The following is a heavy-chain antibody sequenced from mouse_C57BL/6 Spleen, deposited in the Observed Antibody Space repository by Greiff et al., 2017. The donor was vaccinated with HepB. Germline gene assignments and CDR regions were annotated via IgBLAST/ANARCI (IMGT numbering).Heavy chain of an antibody. Sequence: EVKLMESGPELVKPGASVKISCKASGYTFTDYYMNWVKQSHGKSLEWIGDINPNNGGTSYNQKFKGKATLTVDKSSSTAYMELRSLTSEDSAVYYCAKGGPGYWGQGTTLTVSS. CDR1: GYTFTDYY. J-gene: IGHJ2*01. CDR3: AKGGPGY. CDR2: INPNNGGT. V-gene: IGHV1-26*01. D-gene: IGHD3-3*01.